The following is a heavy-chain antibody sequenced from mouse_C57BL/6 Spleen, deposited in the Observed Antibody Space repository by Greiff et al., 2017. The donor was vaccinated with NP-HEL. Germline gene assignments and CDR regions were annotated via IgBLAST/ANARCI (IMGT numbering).Heavy chain of an antibody. CDR3: ARVERRGYYAMDY. CDR2: INPNNGGT. V-gene: IGHV1-18*01. J-gene: IGHJ4*01. CDR1: GYTFTDYN. D-gene: IGHD2-12*01. Sequence: EVQLQQSGPELVKPGASVKIPCKASGYTFTDYNMDWVKQSHGKSLEWIGDINPNNGGTIYNQKFKGKATLTVDKSSSTAYMELRSLTSEDTAVYYCARVERRGYYAMDYWGQGTSVTVSS.